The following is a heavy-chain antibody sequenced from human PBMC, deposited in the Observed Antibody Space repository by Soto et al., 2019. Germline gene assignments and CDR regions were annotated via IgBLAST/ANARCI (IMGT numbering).Heavy chain of an antibody. CDR2: IYYSGST. J-gene: IGHJ4*02. Sequence: QVQLQESGPGLVKPSQTLSLTCTVSGGSISSGDYYWSWIRQPPGKGLEWIGSIYYSGSTYYHPSLKSRVTISVDTSKNQFSLKLNSVTAADTAVYHCASRNSSPYFDYWGQGTLVTVSS. D-gene: IGHD6-13*01. CDR1: GGSISSGDYY. CDR3: ASRNSSPYFDY. V-gene: IGHV4-30-4*01.